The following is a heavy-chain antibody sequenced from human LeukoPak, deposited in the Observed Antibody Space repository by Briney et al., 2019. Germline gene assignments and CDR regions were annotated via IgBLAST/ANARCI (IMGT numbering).Heavy chain of an antibody. D-gene: IGHD1-7*01. J-gene: IGHJ4*02. CDR3: RLTGTTGQYGFDY. Sequence: PGGSLRLSCAASGFTFSSYWMHWVRRAPGKGLVWVSRINSDGSSTSYVDSVKGRFTISRDNAKNTLYLQMNSLRAEDTAVYYCRLTGTTGQYGFDYWGQGTLVTVSS. CDR1: GFTFSSYW. V-gene: IGHV3-74*01. CDR2: INSDGSST.